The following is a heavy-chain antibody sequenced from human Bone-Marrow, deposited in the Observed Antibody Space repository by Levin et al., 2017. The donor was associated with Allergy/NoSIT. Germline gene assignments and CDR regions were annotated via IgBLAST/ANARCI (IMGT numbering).Heavy chain of an antibody. V-gene: IGHV1-24*01. J-gene: IGHJ6*02. CDR1: GYSLSELS. CDR3: ATGLASDYKGLDV. CDR2: FDNEAGET. Sequence: ASVKVSCKVSGYSLSELSMHWVRQAPGKGLECMASFDNEAGETIYAQNFQGRVTMSEDTATDTAYMQLSSLTSEDTAVYFCATGLASDYKGLDVWGQGTTVTVSS.